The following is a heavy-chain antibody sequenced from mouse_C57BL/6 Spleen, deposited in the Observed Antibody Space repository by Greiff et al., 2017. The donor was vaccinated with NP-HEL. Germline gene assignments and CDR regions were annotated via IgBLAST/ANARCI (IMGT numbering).Heavy chain of an antibody. Sequence: VHLQQSGAELVRPGASVKLSCTASGFNIKYDYMHWVKQGLEHGLECFGWIYPDNGYTESASKFLGKATITADTSSNTAYLQLRSLASEDTAVYYCTTGAYPTAMDYWGEGTSVTVSS. V-gene: IGHV14-4*01. CDR1: GFNIKYDY. CDR3: TTGAYPTAMDY. CDR2: IYPDNGYT. D-gene: IGHD2-10*01. J-gene: IGHJ4*01.